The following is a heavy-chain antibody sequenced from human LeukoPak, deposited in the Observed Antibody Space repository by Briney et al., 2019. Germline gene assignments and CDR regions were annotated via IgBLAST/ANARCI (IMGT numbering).Heavy chain of an antibody. CDR1: GYSFTSYW. J-gene: IGHJ4*02. D-gene: IGHD2-15*01. CDR2: IYPGDSDT. V-gene: IGHV5-51*01. Sequence: GESLKISCKGSGYSFTSYWIGWLRQMPGKGLEWLGIIYPGDSDTRYSPPFQGQVTISADKSISTAYLQWSSLKASDSAMYYCARLNSPYCSGGSCYYFDYWGQGTLLTVSS. CDR3: ARLNSPYCSGGSCYYFDY.